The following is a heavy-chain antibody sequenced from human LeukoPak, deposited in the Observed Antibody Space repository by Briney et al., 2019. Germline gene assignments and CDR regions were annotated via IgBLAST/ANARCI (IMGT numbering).Heavy chain of an antibody. J-gene: IGHJ6*03. Sequence: ASVKVSCKASGYPFSNYDVNWVRQAPGQGLEWMARMNPGSGDTGYAQKFQGRLTMSSNISMNTASMELRSLTSEDTAVYFCARSRRGYYMDVWGTGTPVTVSS. V-gene: IGHV1-8*01. CDR3: ARSRRGYYMDV. CDR1: GYPFSNYD. CDR2: MNPGSGDT.